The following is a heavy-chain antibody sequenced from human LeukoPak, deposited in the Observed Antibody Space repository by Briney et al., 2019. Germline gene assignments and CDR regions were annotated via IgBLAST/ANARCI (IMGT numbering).Heavy chain of an antibody. CDR2: INPNSGGT. J-gene: IGHJ5*02. CDR1: GYTFTGYY. Sequence: GASVKVSCKASGYTFTGYYMHWARQAPGQGLEWMGWINPNSGGTNYAQKFQGRVTMTRDTSISTAYMELSRLRSDDTAVYYCAREFSGWYRGWFDPWGQGTLVTVSS. D-gene: IGHD6-19*01. CDR3: AREFSGWYRGWFDP. V-gene: IGHV1-2*02.